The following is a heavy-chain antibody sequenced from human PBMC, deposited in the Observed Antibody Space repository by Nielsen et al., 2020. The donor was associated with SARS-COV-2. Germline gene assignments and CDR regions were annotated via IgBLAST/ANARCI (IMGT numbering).Heavy chain of an antibody. CDR1: GGSFSGYY. CDR3: AAGYSSGWYRYYYYYGMDV. D-gene: IGHD6-19*01. Sequence: SETLSLTCAVYGGSFSGYYWSWIRQPPGKGLEWIGEINHSGSTNYNPSLKSRVTISVDTSKNQFSLKLSSVTAADTAVYYCAAGYSSGWYRYYYYYGMDVWGQGTTVTVSS. J-gene: IGHJ6*02. V-gene: IGHV4-34*01. CDR2: INHSGST.